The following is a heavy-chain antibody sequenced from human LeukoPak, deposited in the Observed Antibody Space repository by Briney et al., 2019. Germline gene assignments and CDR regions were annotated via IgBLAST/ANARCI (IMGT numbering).Heavy chain of an antibody. J-gene: IGHJ5*02. CDR2: IKQDGTEK. V-gene: IGHV3-7*01. CDR1: GFAFRTNW. CDR3: AREPDNWFDP. Sequence: GGSLRLSCAASGFAFRTNWMSWVRQAPGKGLQWVVNIKQDGTEKFYVDSVKGRFTISRDNAKSTLYLQMDSLRVEDMAVYYCAREPDNWFDPWGQGTLVTVSS.